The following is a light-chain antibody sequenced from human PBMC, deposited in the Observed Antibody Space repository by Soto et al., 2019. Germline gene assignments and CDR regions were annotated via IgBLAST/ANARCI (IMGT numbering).Light chain of an antibody. Sequence: DIQMTQSPSSLSASVGDSVTITCRASQGISNYLAWYQQKPGKVPKLLIYAASTLQSGVPSRFSGSGSGTEFTLTIRSLQPDDVATYYCQKYNSGPRTFGQGTKVEIK. CDR1: QGISNY. V-gene: IGKV1-27*01. J-gene: IGKJ1*01. CDR3: QKYNSGPRT. CDR2: AAS.